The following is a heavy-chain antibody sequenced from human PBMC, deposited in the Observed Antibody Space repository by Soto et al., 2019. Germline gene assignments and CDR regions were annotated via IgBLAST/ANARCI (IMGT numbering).Heavy chain of an antibody. CDR1: GYSFTSYW. Sequence: PGESLKISCKGSGYSFTSYWIGWVRQMPGKGLEWMGIIYPGDSDTRYSPSFQGQVTISADKSISTAYLQWSSLKASDTAMYYCARHRIYMDTAMARAHVRYSSSRTYYYGMDVWGQGTTVTVSS. CDR2: IYPGDSDT. V-gene: IGHV5-51*01. D-gene: IGHD5-18*01. CDR3: ARHRIYMDTAMARAHVRYSSSRTYYYGMDV. J-gene: IGHJ6*02.